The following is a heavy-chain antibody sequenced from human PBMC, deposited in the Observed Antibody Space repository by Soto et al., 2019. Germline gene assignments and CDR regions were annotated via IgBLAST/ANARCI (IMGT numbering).Heavy chain of an antibody. CDR3: ARDLGPITIFGVVHNWFDP. J-gene: IGHJ5*02. V-gene: IGHV1-18*04. CDR1: GYIFTSYG. Sequence: ASVKVSCKASGYIFTSYGISWVRQAPGQGLEWMGWTSAYNGNTNYAQKLQGRVTMTTDTSTSTAYMELRSLRSDDTAVYYCARDLGPITIFGVVHNWFDPWGQGTLVTVSS. D-gene: IGHD3-3*01. CDR2: TSAYNGNT.